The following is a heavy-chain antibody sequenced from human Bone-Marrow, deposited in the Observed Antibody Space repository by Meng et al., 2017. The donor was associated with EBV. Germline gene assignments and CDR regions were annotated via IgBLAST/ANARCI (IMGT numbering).Heavy chain of an antibody. CDR1: GPSISSTPYY. D-gene: IGHD5-18*01. V-gene: IGHV4-39*07. CDR2: VSYSSRPT. CDR3: ATSYGYTSTY. J-gene: IGHJ4*02. Sequence: LLESAPGLVTPSATLSLTCSVSGPSISSTPYYWCWIRLSLGKGLEWIGGVSYSSRPTSYNASLKTRVSMSIDLYKHQLSLRLQSVTAADMAVYYCATSYGYTSTYWGPGTLVTVSS.